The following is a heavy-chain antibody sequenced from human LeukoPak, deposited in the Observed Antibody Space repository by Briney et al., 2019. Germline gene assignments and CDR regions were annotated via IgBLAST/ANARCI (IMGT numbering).Heavy chain of an antibody. D-gene: IGHD1-1*01. Sequence: GGSLRLSCAASGFTFSYYAMRWVRQAPGKGLEWVAVISNDGSKKFYIDSVKGRFTVSSDKSTDTLYLQMNSLRLEDTAVYYCAKDRSPTGSYYGMDVWGQGTTVIVSS. CDR1: GFTFSYYA. V-gene: IGHV3-30*18. CDR3: AKDRSPTGSYYGMDV. CDR2: ISNDGSKK. J-gene: IGHJ6*02.